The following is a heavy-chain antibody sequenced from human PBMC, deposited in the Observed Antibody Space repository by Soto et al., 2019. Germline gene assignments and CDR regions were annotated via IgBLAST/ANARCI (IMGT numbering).Heavy chain of an antibody. V-gene: IGHV3-48*02. Sequence: PVGSLRLSCAASGFTFSSYSMNWVRQARGKGLEWVSYISSSSSTIYYADSVKGRFTISRDNAKNSLYLQMNSLRDEDTAVYYCARVNRSSWFYYYGMDVWGQGTTVTVSS. D-gene: IGHD6-13*01. J-gene: IGHJ6*02. CDR1: GFTFSSYS. CDR2: ISSSSSTI. CDR3: ARVNRSSWFYYYGMDV.